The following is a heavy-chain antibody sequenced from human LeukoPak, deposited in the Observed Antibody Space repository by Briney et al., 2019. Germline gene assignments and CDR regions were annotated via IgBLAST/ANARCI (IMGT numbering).Heavy chain of an antibody. Sequence: GGSLRPSCAASGFTFSSYGMHWVRQAPGTGLEWVAVISHDGDHKYHADSVKGRFTISRDNSKNTLYLQMNSLRAEDTAVYYCAKDTRSSWPYYFDYWGQGTLVTVSS. CDR2: ISHDGDHK. J-gene: IGHJ4*02. CDR3: AKDTRSSWPYYFDY. V-gene: IGHV3-30*12. CDR1: GFTFSSYG. D-gene: IGHD6-13*01.